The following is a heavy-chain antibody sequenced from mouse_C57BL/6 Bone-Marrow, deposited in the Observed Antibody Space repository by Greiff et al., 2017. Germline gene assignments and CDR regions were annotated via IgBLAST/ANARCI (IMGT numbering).Heavy chain of an antibody. Sequence: EVQLQQSGPELVKPGASVKISCKASGYTFTDYYMNWVKQSHGKSLEWIGDINPNNGGTSYNQKFKGKATLTVDKSSSTAYMELRSLTSEDSAFYYCARDGSNSYWYFDVWGTGTTVTVSS. D-gene: IGHD1-1*01. V-gene: IGHV1-26*01. CDR3: ARDGSNSYWYFDV. CDR2: INPNNGGT. CDR1: GYTFTDYY. J-gene: IGHJ1*03.